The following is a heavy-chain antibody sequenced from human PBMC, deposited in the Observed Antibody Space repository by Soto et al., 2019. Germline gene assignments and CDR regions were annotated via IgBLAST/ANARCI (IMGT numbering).Heavy chain of an antibody. V-gene: IGHV3-30*03. J-gene: IGHJ6*02. CDR1: GFTFSSYG. CDR3: ARSSGGSGKLWNYYGMDV. CDR2: ISYDGSNI. Sequence: GGSLRLSCAASGFTFSSYGMHWVRQAPGKGLEWVAVISYDGSNIYYADSVKGRFTISRDNSKNSLYLKMNSLRAEDTAVYYCARSSGGSGKLWNYYGMDVWGQGTTVTVSS. D-gene: IGHD3-10*01.